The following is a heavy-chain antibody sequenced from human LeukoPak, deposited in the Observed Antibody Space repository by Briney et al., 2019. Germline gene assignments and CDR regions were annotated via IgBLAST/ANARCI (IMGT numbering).Heavy chain of an antibody. CDR3: ARGNDILTGYYIFRFDP. J-gene: IGHJ5*02. V-gene: IGHV1-2*02. D-gene: IGHD3-9*01. CDR1: GYTFTGYY. CDR2: INPNSGGT. Sequence: ASVKVSCKASGYTFTGYYMHWVRQAPGQGLEWMGWINPNSGGTNYAQKFQGRVTMTTYTSISTAYMDLSRLRSDDTAVYYCARGNDILTGYYIFRFDPWGQGTLVTVSS.